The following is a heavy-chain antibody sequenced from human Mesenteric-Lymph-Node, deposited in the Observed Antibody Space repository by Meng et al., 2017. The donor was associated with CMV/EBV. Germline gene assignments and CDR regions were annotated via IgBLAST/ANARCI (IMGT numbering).Heavy chain of an antibody. CDR2: ISGTGSST. D-gene: IGHD2-2*01. CDR1: GFSFSSHG. CDR3: AKDPRDTVVVPDAFDI. V-gene: IGHV3-23*01. J-gene: IGHJ3*02. Sequence: GESLKISCAASGFSFSSHGMSWVRQAPGKGPECVAAISGTGSSTYYADSVKDRFTISRDNSNNTLYLQMNSLRAEDTAVYYCAKDPRDTVVVPDAFDIWGQGTMVTVSS.